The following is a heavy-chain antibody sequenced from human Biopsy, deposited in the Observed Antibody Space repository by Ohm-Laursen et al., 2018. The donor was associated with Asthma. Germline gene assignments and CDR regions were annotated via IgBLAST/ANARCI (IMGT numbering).Heavy chain of an antibody. J-gene: IGHJ4*02. D-gene: IGHD5-24*01. V-gene: IGHV1-18*04. CDR3: ARHPYNFGGFDY. CDR1: GFTFMGYH. CDR2: INAGNGNT. Sequence: GASVKVSCKASGFTFMGYHIFWMRQAPGQGLEWMGWINAGNGNTKYSQKFQGRVTMTTDTSTDTAYMELRSLRSDDTAVYYCARHPYNFGGFDYWGQGSLVLVSS.